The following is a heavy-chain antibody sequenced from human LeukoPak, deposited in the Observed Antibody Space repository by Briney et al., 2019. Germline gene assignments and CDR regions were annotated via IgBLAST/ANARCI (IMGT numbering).Heavy chain of an antibody. J-gene: IGHJ4*02. D-gene: IGHD3-16*01. V-gene: IGHV3-23*01. CDR2: ISGSGGST. CDR3: AKDRTRDVWGGVPGRY. Sequence: GGSLRLSCAASGFTFSSYAMSWVRQAPGKGLEWVSAISGSGGSTYYADSVKGRFTISKDNSKNTLYLQMNSLRAEDTAVYYWAKDRTRDVWGGVPGRYWGQGTLVTVSS. CDR1: GFTFSSYA.